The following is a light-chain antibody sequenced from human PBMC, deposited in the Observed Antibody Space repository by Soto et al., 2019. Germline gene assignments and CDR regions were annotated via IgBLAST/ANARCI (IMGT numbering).Light chain of an antibody. CDR2: GAS. J-gene: IGKJ5*01. CDR3: QQYNNWPPIT. V-gene: IGKV3-15*01. Sequence: PGERATLSCRASQSVSSNLAWYQQKPGQAPRLLIYGASTRATGIPARFSGSGSGTEFTLTISSLQSEDFAVYYCQQYNNWPPITFGQGTLLENK. CDR1: QSVSSN.